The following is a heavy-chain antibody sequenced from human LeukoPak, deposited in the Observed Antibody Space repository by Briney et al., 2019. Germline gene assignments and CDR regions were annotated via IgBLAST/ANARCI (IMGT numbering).Heavy chain of an antibody. CDR3: VRDHQPEVPTSDNSPSA. J-gene: IGHJ5*02. CDR1: GFTFSFYS. CDR2: ISSSGNYL. D-gene: IGHD2/OR15-2a*01. Sequence: GGSLRLSCAASGFTFSFYSMHWVRQSPGKGLEWVACISSSGNYLYYADSVKGRFIISRDDDKNSLHLQMNILRAEDTAVYYCVRDHQPEVPTSDNSPSAWGQGTLVTASS. V-gene: IGHV3-21*01.